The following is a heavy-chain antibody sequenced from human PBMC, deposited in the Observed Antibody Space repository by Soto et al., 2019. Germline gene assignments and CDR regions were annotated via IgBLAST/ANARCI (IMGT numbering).Heavy chain of an antibody. CDR3: ARKGDRDSLDV. J-gene: IGHJ6*02. CDR2: IYYSGST. D-gene: IGHD2-21*01. CDR1: GYSISSSNW. Sequence: QVQLQESGPGLVKPSDTLSLTCAVSGYSISSSNWWGWIRQPPGKGLEWIGYIYYSGSTYYNPSPKSRVTLSVATSKSLFSLKLGSVTAVDTAVYYCARKGDRDSLDVWGQGTTVTVSS. V-gene: IGHV4-28*01.